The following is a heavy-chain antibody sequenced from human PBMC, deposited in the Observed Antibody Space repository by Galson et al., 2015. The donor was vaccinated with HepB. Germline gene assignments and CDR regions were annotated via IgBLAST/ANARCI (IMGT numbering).Heavy chain of an antibody. CDR3: AKDSCGGIRCSDGFDS. V-gene: IGHV3-23*01. Sequence: SLRLSCAASGFSFSSYAMSWVRQAPGKGLEWVSAISLSGGSTYYEDSVKGRFTISRDNSKNTLYLQMNSLRAEDTAVYYCAKDSCGGIRCSDGFDSWGQGTLVTVSS. D-gene: IGHD2-21*01. CDR2: ISLSGGST. J-gene: IGHJ4*02. CDR1: GFSFSSYA.